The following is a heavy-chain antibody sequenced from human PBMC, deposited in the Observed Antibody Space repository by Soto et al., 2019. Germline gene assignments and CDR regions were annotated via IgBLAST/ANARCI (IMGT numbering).Heavy chain of an antibody. V-gene: IGHV3-30*18. CDR1: EFNFRGYA. J-gene: IGHJ4*02. CDR2: ISYDGSDT. CDR3: AKDLGYGTFGFDY. D-gene: IGHD3-16*01. Sequence: PGGSLRLSCAASEFNFRGYAMHWVRQAPGKGLDWVALISYDGSDTYYIDSVKGRFTISRDNSNSTLYLQMNDLRVEDTAVYYCAKDLGYGTFGFDYWGQGTLVTV.